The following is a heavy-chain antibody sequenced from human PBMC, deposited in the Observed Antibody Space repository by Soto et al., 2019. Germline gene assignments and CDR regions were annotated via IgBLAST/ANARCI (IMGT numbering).Heavy chain of an antibody. CDR2: INHSGST. V-gene: IGHV4-34*01. CDR3: EKCKQLWLRLSAHYFDY. J-gene: IGHJ4*02. Sequence: SETLSLTCAVYGGSFSGYYWRWIRQPPGKGLEWIGEINHSGSTNYNPSLKSRVTISVDTSKNQFSLKLSSVTAADTAVYYCEKCKQLWLRLSAHYFDYWGQGTLVTVSS. CDR1: GGSFSGYY. D-gene: IGHD5-18*01.